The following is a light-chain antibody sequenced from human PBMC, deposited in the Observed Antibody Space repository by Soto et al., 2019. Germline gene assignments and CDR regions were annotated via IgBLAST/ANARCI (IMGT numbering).Light chain of an antibody. Sequence: EIVLTQSPDTLSLSPGESATLSCRASQSVSSSYLAWYQQKPGQAPRLLISGASIRATGIPDRFSVSGSGTDFTLTISRLEPEDFAVYYCQQCGTSPWAFGQGTKVDIK. J-gene: IGKJ1*01. CDR2: GAS. CDR1: QSVSSSY. CDR3: QQCGTSPWA. V-gene: IGKV3-20*01.